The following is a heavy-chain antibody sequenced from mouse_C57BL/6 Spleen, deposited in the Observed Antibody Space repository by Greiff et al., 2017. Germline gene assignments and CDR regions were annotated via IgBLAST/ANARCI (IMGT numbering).Heavy chain of an antibody. CDR3: ARSGSSPYYYAMDY. CDR1: GYSFTGYF. CDR2: INPYNGDT. J-gene: IGHJ4*01. D-gene: IGHD1-1*01. V-gene: IGHV1-20*01. Sequence: VQLQQSGPELVKPGDSVKISCKASGYSFTGYFMNWVMQSHGKSLEWIGRINPYNGDTFYNQKFKGKATLTVDKSSSTAHMELRSLTSEDSAVYYCARSGSSPYYYAMDYWGQGTSVTVSS.